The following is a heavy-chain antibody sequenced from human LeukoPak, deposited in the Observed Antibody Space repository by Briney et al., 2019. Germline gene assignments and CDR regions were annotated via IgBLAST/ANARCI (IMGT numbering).Heavy chain of an antibody. V-gene: IGHV4-38-2*02. CDR1: GFSITSGYF. CDR2: IYHNGDT. D-gene: IGHD1-26*01. Sequence: PSETLSLTRPVSGFSITSGYFWGWIRQSPGKRLEWIGYIYHNGDTAYNPSLNSSLRSRVTLLVEPSKNQFSLSLNSVIAADTAAFYCARAESVGIFDVWGQGILVTVSS. CDR3: ARAESVGIFDV. J-gene: IGHJ4*02.